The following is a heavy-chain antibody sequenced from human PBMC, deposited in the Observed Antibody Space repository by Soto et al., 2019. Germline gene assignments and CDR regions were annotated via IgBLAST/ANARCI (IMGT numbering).Heavy chain of an antibody. CDR3: ASGGENYDENLPHYYFFGMHV. CDR1: GGTFSNYP. J-gene: IGHJ6*02. V-gene: IGHV1-69*01. Sequence: QVQLVQSGAEVKKPGSSVKVSCKASGGTFSNYPITWVRRAPGQGLEWLGGIIPIFGKADYTQKFQGRVTITADEPTSTAYMEISSLRSEDTAVYYCASGGENYDENLPHYYFFGMHVWGPGTTVTVSS. D-gene: IGHD3-16*01. CDR2: IIPIFGKA.